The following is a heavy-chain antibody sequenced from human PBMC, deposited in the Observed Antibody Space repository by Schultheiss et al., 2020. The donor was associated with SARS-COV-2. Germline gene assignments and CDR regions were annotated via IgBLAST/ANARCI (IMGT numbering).Heavy chain of an antibody. CDR2: IIPIFGTA. D-gene: IGHD3-9*01. CDR1: GGTFSTYV. J-gene: IGHJ6*02. V-gene: IGHV1-69*13. Sequence: SVKVSCKASGGTFSTYVITWVRQAPGQGLEWMGGIIPIFGTANYAQKFQGRVTITADESTSTAYMELSSLRSEDTAVYYCAMGDILTGYYRYYYYYGMDVWGQGTTVTVSS. CDR3: AMGDILTGYYRYYYYYGMDV.